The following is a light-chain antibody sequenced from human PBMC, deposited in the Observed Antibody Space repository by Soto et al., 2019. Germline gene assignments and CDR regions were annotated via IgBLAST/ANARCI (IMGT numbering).Light chain of an antibody. Sequence: QSVLTQPPSASGTPGQRVTISCSGSSSNIENNLVHWYKHLPGASPRLLIYNNDQRASGVPDRFSASKSGTSASLAISVPRSDDEADYYCSAADGRLTGPVFGGGTELTVL. CDR2: NND. CDR1: SSNIENNL. J-gene: IGLJ2*01. V-gene: IGLV1-47*02. CDR3: SAADGRLTGPV.